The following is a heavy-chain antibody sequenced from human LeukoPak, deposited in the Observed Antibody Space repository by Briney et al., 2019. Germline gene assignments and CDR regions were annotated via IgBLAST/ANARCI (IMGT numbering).Heavy chain of an antibody. J-gene: IGHJ4*02. CDR2: MNPNSGNT. CDR3: ARGVRGTMVRGVIITFGFDY. CDR1: GYTFTSYD. V-gene: IGHV1-8*01. Sequence: ASVKVSCKASGYTFTSYDINWVRQATGQGLEWMGWMNPNSGNTGYAQKFQGRVTMTRNTSISTAYMELSSLRSEDTAVYYCARGVRGTMVRGVIITFGFDYWGQGTLVTVSS. D-gene: IGHD3-10*01.